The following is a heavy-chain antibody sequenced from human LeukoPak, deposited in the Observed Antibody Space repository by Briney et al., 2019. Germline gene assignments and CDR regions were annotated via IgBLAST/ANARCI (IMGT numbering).Heavy chain of an antibody. CDR3: ARAGLGYCSGGSRSSAPLDAFDI. V-gene: IGHV4-4*07. J-gene: IGHJ3*02. CDR2: IYTSVST. CDR1: GGSISSYY. D-gene: IGHD2-15*01. Sequence: SETLSLTCTLAGGSISSYYCSWNRQPAGNGLEWVGRIYTSVSTTYNPSLKSRVTMSVDTSKNQFSLKLSSVTAADTAVYYCARAGLGYCSGGSRSSAPLDAFDIWGQGTMVTVSS.